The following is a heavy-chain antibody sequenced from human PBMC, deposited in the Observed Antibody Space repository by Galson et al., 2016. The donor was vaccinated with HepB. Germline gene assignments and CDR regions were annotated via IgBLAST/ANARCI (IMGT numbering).Heavy chain of an antibody. D-gene: IGHD3-10*01. Sequence: SLRLSCAGSGFSFSNYAMSWVRQAPGKGLEWVSAISATRGNTHYAESVKGRFTISRDNSRNTLYLEMTTLRAEDTAVYYCARDGRGAYSSSDWFDSWGQGTLVTVSS. CDR1: GFSFSNYA. J-gene: IGHJ5*01. V-gene: IGHV3-23*01. CDR3: ARDGRGAYSSSDWFDS. CDR2: ISATRGNT.